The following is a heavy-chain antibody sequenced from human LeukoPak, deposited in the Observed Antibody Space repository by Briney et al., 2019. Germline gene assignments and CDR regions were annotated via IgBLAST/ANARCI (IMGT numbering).Heavy chain of an antibody. CDR3: ARDQAYCGGDCYFDF. CDR2: IYHSGST. D-gene: IGHD2-21*02. J-gene: IGHJ4*02. Sequence: SETLSLTCAVSDYSISGAYYWGWIRQPPGKGLEWIGSIYHSGSTDYNPSLKSRVTISVDTSKNQFSLKLRSVTAADTAVYYCARDQAYCGGDCYFDFWGQGTLVTVSS. V-gene: IGHV4-38-2*02. CDR1: DYSISGAYY.